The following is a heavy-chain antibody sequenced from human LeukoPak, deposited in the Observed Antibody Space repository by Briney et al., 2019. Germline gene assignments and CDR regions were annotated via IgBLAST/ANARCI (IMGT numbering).Heavy chain of an antibody. V-gene: IGHV3-21*01. CDR2: ISSSSSYV. D-gene: IGHD3-22*01. CDR1: GFTFSSYS. Sequence: GGSLRLSCAASGFTFSSYSMNWVRQAPGKGLEWVSSISSSSSYVYYADSVKGRFTISRDNAKNSLYLQMNGLRAEDTAVYYCARAVPSTYYYDSSGYPDYWGQGTLVTVSS. CDR3: ARAVPSTYYYDSSGYPDY. J-gene: IGHJ4*02.